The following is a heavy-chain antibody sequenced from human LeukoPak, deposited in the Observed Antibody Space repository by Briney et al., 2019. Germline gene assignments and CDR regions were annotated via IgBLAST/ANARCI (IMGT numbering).Heavy chain of an antibody. CDR3: ARDRSGMIVVVHFDY. CDR1: GFTFSSYS. V-gene: IGHV3-21*01. CDR2: ISSSSSYI. J-gene: IGHJ4*02. Sequence: GGSLRLSCAASGFTFSSYSMNWVRQAPGKGLEWVSSISSSSSYIYYADSVKGRFTISRDNAKNSLYLQMNSLRAEDTAVYYCARDRSGMIVVVHFDYWGQGTLVTVSS. D-gene: IGHD3-22*01.